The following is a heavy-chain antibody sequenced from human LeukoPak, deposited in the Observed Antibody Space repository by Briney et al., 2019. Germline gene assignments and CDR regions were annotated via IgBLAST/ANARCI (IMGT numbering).Heavy chain of an antibody. Sequence: GGSLRLSCAASGFTFSSYSMNWVRQAPGKGPEWVSSISSSSSYIYYADSVKGRFTISRDNAKNSLYLQMNSLRAEDTAVYYCARAGGYSGYEFDYWGQGTLVTVSS. CDR3: ARAGGYSGYEFDY. J-gene: IGHJ4*02. CDR2: ISSSSSYI. CDR1: GFTFSSYS. D-gene: IGHD5-12*01. V-gene: IGHV3-21*01.